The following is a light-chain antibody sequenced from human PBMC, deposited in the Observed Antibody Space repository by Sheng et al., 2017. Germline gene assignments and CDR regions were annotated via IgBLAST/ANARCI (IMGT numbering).Light chain of an antibody. V-gene: IGLV3-1*01. Sequence: SYELTQPPSVSVSPGQTASITCSGDKLGDKYACWYQQKPGQSPVLVIYQDSKRPSGIPERFSGSNSGNTVTLTISGTQAMDEADHYCQAWDGSTGVFGTGTKVAVL. CDR2: QDS. J-gene: IGLJ1*01. CDR1: KLGDKY. CDR3: QAWDGSTGV.